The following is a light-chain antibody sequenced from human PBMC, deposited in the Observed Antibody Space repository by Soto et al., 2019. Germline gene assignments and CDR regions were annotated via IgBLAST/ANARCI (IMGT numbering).Light chain of an antibody. CDR2: LNSDGSH. CDR1: SGHSSYA. J-gene: IGLJ2*01. CDR3: QTWATGYVV. Sequence: QSVLTQSPSASASLGASVKLTCTLSSGHSSYAIAWHQQQPEKGPRYLMKLNSDGSHTKGDGIPDRFSGSTSGAERYLTISSLQSEDEADYCCQTWATGYVVFGGGTKLTVL. V-gene: IGLV4-69*01.